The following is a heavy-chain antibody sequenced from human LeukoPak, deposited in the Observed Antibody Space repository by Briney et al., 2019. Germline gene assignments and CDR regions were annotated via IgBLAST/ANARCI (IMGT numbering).Heavy chain of an antibody. J-gene: IGHJ5*02. CDR2: IYYSGST. CDR1: GGSISSGDYY. Sequence: SQTLSLTCTVSGGSISSGDYYWSWIRQPPGKGLEWIGYIYYSGSTNYNPSLKSRVTISVDTSKNQFSLKLSSVTAADTAVYYCARHRFSQQLVPWFDPWGQGTLVTVSS. D-gene: IGHD6-13*01. V-gene: IGHV4-61*08. CDR3: ARHRFSQQLVPWFDP.